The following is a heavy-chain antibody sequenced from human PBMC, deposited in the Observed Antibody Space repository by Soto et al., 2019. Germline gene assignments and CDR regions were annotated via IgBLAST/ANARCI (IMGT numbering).Heavy chain of an antibody. Sequence: EVHLVESGGGLVQRGGSLRLSCAASGFTFRAYWMSWVRQAPGKGLEWVANLEQDGSGKYYVDSVRGRFTISRDNAHNSLYLQTTSLRDEDTAVYFCARPREGTGRTLEYWGQGTLVTVSS. CDR3: ARPREGTGRTLEY. V-gene: IGHV3-7*05. CDR1: GFTFRAYW. J-gene: IGHJ4*02. CDR2: LEQDGSGK. D-gene: IGHD1-1*01.